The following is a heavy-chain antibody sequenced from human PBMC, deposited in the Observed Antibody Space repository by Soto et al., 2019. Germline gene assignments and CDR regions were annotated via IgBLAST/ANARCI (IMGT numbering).Heavy chain of an antibody. J-gene: IGHJ5*02. Sequence: GGSLRLSCAASGFAVSANYVSWVRQDPGKGLEWVSLIYSDGTTYYADSVKGRFTFTRDNAKNSLYLQMNSLRAEDTAVYYCTRVSSPLPVNFFAPWGPGTLVTVS. D-gene: IGHD6-6*01. CDR3: TRVSSPLPVNFFAP. V-gene: IGHV3-53*01. CDR1: GFAVSANY. CDR2: IYSDGTT.